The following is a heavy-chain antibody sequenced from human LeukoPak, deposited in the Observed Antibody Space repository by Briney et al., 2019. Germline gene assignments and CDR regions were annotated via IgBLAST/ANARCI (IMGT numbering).Heavy chain of an antibody. J-gene: IGHJ4*02. Sequence: GGSLRLSCAASGFTFSSYAMSWVRQAPGKGLEWVSAISGSGGSTYYTDSVKGRFTISRDNSKNTLYLQMNSLRPEDTAVYYCARDIGVNMIWGQGTLVTVSS. CDR1: GFTFSSYA. CDR2: ISGSGGST. V-gene: IGHV3-23*01. D-gene: IGHD3-22*01. CDR3: ARDIGVNMI.